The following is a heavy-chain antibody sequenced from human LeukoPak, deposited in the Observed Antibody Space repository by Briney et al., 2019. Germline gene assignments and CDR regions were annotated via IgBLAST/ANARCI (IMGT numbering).Heavy chain of an antibody. CDR1: GFTFSNHF. Sequence: GESLRLSYSTSGFTFSNHFMHWVRQAPGKGLEYVSSIGPNGASTLYADSVKGRFTISRDNSKNALYLQLTSLRPEDTALYYCVKDLTGTWSFDYWGQGTLVTVSS. D-gene: IGHD3-9*01. CDR2: IGPNGAST. V-gene: IGHV3-64D*06. J-gene: IGHJ4*02. CDR3: VKDLTGTWSFDY.